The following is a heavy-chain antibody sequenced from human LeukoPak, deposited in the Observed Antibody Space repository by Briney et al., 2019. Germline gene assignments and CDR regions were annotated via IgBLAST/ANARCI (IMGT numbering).Heavy chain of an antibody. CDR3: ASLDYDSPPDY. CDR2: IKQDGSEK. J-gene: IGHJ4*02. D-gene: IGHD3-22*01. V-gene: IGHV3-7*01. Sequence: PGRSLRLSCAASGFIFSSYWMRWVRQAPGKGLEWVANIKQDGSEKYYVDSVKGRFTISRDNAKNSLYLQMNSLRAEDTAVYYCASLDYDSPPDYWGQGTLVTVSS. CDR1: GFIFSSYW.